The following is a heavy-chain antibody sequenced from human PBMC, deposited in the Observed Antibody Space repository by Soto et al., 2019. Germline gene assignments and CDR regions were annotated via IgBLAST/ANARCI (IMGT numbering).Heavy chain of an antibody. D-gene: IGHD6-19*01. J-gene: IGHJ4*02. CDR1: GFTFSSYG. V-gene: IGHV3-30*18. CDR3: AKDLEVAEAGTYYYLDY. Sequence: QVQLVESGGGVVQPGRSLRLSCAASGFTFSSYGMHWVRQAPGKGLEWVAVISYDGSNKYYADSVKGRFTISRDNSKNTLYLQMNSLRAEDTAVYYCAKDLEVAEAGTYYYLDYWGQGTLVTVSS. CDR2: ISYDGSNK.